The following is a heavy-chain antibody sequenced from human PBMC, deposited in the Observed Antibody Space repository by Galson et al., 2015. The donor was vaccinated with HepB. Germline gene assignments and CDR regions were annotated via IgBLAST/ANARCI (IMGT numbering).Heavy chain of an antibody. V-gene: IGHV3-74*01. J-gene: IGHJ4*02. CDR1: GFTFSGYW. CDR2: ISSDETTT. D-gene: IGHD4-23*01. CDR3: ARGLGAVGQDY. Sequence: SLRLSCAASGFTFSGYWMHWVRQVPGKGLVWVSRISSDETTTNYADSVKGRFTISRDNGKNTLYLQMNSLRGEDTAVYYCARGLGAVGQDYWGQGILVTVSS.